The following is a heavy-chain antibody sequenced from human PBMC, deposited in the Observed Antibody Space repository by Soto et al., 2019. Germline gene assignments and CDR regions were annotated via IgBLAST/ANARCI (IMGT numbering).Heavy chain of an antibody. D-gene: IGHD3-10*01. CDR3: AMWYGSGSYYTSSAFDY. V-gene: IGHV5-51*01. Sequence: PGESLKISCKGSGYSFTSYWIGWVRQMPGKGLEWMGIIYPGDSDTRYSPSFQGQVTISADKSISTAYLQWSSLKASDTAIYYCAMWYGSGSYYTSSAFDYWGQGTLVTVSS. CDR2: IYPGDSDT. CDR1: GYSFTSYW. J-gene: IGHJ4*02.